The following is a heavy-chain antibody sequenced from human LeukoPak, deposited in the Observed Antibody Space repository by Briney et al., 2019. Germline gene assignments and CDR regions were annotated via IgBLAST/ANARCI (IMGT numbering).Heavy chain of an antibody. D-gene: IGHD5-18*01. Sequence: GGSLRLSCAASGFTLSSYSMNWVRQAPGKGLEWVSSISSSSSYIYYADSVKGRFTISRDNAKNSLYLQMNSLRAEDTAVYYCARSGYSYGYDYYYYYMDVWGKGTTVTVSS. J-gene: IGHJ6*03. V-gene: IGHV3-21*01. CDR2: ISSSSSYI. CDR1: GFTLSSYS. CDR3: ARSGYSYGYDYYYYYMDV.